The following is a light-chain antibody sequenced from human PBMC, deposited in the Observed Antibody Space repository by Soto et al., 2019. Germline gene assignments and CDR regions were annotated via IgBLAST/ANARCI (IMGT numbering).Light chain of an antibody. CDR3: QQYGSSGT. CDR1: QSVSNNY. J-gene: IGKJ1*01. CDR2: GAS. V-gene: IGKV3-20*01. Sequence: TVLTPSPGTLSLSPVKRARLSFRASQSVSNNYLAWYQQKPGQAPRLLIYGASNRATGIPDRFSGSGSGTDFTLTISRLEPEDFAVYYCQQYGSSGTFGQGTKVDIK.